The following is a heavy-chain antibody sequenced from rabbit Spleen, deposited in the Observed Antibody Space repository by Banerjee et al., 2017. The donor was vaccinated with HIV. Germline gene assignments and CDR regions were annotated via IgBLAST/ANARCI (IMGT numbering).Heavy chain of an antibody. Sequence: QSLEESGGDLVQPGGSLKLSCKASGFTLSSYYMNWVRQAPGKGLEWIGYIDPVFGITYYASWVNGRFTISSHNAQNTLYLQLNSLTVADTATYFCVRDTWHFKLWGPGTLVTVS. J-gene: IGHJ4*01. CDR1: GFTLSSYY. CDR3: VRDTWHFKL. CDR2: IDPVFGIT. D-gene: IGHD3-1*01. V-gene: IGHV1S7*01.